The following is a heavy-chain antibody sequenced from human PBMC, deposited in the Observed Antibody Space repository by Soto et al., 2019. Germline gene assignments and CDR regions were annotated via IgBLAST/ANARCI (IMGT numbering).Heavy chain of an antibody. V-gene: IGHV1-18*01. Sequence: GASVKVSCKASGYTFTSYGISWVRQAPGQGLEWMGWISAYNGNTNYAQKLQGRVTMTTDTSTSTAYMELRSLRSDDTAVYYCARDRTINYDFWSGYYKGALDAFDIWGQGTMVTVSS. J-gene: IGHJ3*02. CDR3: ARDRTINYDFWSGYYKGALDAFDI. CDR2: ISAYNGNT. CDR1: GYTFTSYG. D-gene: IGHD3-3*01.